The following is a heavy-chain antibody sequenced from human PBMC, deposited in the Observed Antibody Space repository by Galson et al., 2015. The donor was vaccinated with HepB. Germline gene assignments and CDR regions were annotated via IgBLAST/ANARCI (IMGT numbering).Heavy chain of an antibody. J-gene: IGHJ4*02. V-gene: IGHV3-21*01. Sequence: SLRLSCAASGFTFSNYNMHWVRQPPGKGLEWVSYVSSSSVYIYYADSLRGRFTISRDNPRNSLNLQMNSLRAEDTAVYYCARAGTDGDYSVDYWGQGTLVTVSS. D-gene: IGHD4-17*01. CDR3: ARAGTDGDYSVDY. CDR2: VSSSSVYI. CDR1: GFTFSNYN.